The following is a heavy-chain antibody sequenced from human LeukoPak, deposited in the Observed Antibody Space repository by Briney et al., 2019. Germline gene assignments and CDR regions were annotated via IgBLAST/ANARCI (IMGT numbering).Heavy chain of an antibody. CDR1: GYSFTSYW. CDR2: IDPSDSYT. CDR3: ARQRRSSGWPNDY. Sequence: GESLKISCKGSGYSFTSYWISWVRQMPGKGLEWMGRIDPSDSYTNYSPSFQGHVTISAGKSISTAYLQWSSLKASDTAMYYCARQRRSSGWPNDYWGQGTLVTVSS. D-gene: IGHD6-19*01. V-gene: IGHV5-10-1*01. J-gene: IGHJ4*02.